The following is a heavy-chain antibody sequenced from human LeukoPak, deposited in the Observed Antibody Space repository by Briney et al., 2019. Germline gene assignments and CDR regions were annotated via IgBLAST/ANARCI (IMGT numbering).Heavy chain of an antibody. V-gene: IGHV1-8*01. D-gene: IGHD6-6*01. CDR2: MNPNSGNT. CDR3: ARESAARGFDY. Sequence: ASVMVSCKASGYTFTSYDINWVRQATGQGLEWMGWMNPNSGNTGYAQKFRGRVTMTRNTSISTAYMELSSLRSEDTAVYYCARESAARGFDYWGQGTLVTVSS. J-gene: IGHJ4*02. CDR1: GYTFTSYD.